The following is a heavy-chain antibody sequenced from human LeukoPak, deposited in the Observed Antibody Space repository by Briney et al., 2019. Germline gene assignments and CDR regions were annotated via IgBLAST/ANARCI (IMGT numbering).Heavy chain of an antibody. J-gene: IGHJ4*02. V-gene: IGHV3-21*01. D-gene: IGHD4-17*01. CDR1: GFTFSSYT. CDR2: ISSSSSYI. Sequence: PGGSLRLSCAASGFTFSSYTMNWVRQAPGKGLEWVSAISSSSSYIYYADSVKGRFTISRHNAKRSLYLQMNSLRAEDTAVYYCARDLGGYGDYGTNFDYWGQGALVTVSS. CDR3: ARDLGGYGDYGTNFDY.